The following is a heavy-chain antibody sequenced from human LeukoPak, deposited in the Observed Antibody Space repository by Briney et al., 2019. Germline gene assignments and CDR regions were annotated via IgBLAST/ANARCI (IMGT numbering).Heavy chain of an antibody. Sequence: GGSLRLSCAASGFTFSSYSMNWVRQVPGKGLEWVSSVSSSSSYIYYADSVKGRFTISRDNAKNSLYLQMNSLRAEDTAVYYCARGDSSSWYYHYYYYMDVWGKGTTVTVSS. V-gene: IGHV3-21*01. J-gene: IGHJ6*03. CDR2: VSSSSSYI. D-gene: IGHD6-13*01. CDR3: ARGDSSSWYYHYYYYMDV. CDR1: GFTFSSYS.